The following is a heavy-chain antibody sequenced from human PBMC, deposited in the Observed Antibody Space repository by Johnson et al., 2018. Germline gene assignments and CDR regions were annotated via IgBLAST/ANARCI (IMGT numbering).Heavy chain of an antibody. V-gene: IGHV4-31*03. CDR1: GGSISSGGYY. Sequence: QVQLQESGPGLVKPSQTLSLTCTVSGGSISSGGYYWSWIRQHPGKGLEWIGYIYYSGSTYYNPSLKSRITIAVDTSKNQFSLKLSSVTAAATAVYYFARVLPFNTLTLSRVDAFDILGQGTMVTVSA. J-gene: IGHJ3*02. CDR3: ARVLPFNTLTLSRVDAFDI. CDR2: IYYSGST. D-gene: IGHD3-10*01.